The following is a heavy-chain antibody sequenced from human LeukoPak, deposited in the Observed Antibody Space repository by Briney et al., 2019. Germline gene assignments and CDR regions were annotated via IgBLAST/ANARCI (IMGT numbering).Heavy chain of an antibody. V-gene: IGHV3-21*01. CDR1: GFTFSSYS. D-gene: IGHD3-22*01. Sequence: GGSLRLSCAASGFTFSSYSMNWVRQAPGKGLEWVSSISSSSSYIYYADSVKSRFTISRDNAKNSLYLQMNSLRAEDTAVYYCARDSGDSMIVVVTPFDYWGQGTLVTVSS. CDR2: ISSSSSYI. J-gene: IGHJ4*02. CDR3: ARDSGDSMIVVVTPFDY.